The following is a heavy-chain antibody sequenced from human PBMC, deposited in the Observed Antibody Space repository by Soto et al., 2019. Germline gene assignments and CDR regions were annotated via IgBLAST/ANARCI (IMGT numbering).Heavy chain of an antibody. V-gene: IGHV3-23*01. Sequence: GGSLRLSCAASGFTFSSYAMSWVRQAPGKGLEWVSAISGSGGSTYYADSVKGRFTISRDNSKNTLYLQMNSLRAEDTAVYYCAKDLAVAGIGFMGYWGQGTLVTVSS. CDR1: GFTFSSYA. CDR3: AKDLAVAGIGFMGY. J-gene: IGHJ4*02. D-gene: IGHD6-19*01. CDR2: ISGSGGST.